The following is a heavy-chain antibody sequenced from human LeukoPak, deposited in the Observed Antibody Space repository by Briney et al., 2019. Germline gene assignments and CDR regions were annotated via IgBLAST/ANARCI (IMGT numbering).Heavy chain of an antibody. CDR1: GFTFSSYA. CDR3: ARDFRCSSTSCYYSDY. D-gene: IGHD2-2*01. J-gene: IGHJ4*02. CDR2: ISGSGGST. V-gene: IGHV3-23*01. Sequence: GGSLRLSCAASGFTFSSYAMSWVRLAPGKGLEWVSAISGSGGSTYYADSVKGRFTISRDNAKNSLHLQMNSLRAEDTAVYYCARDFRCSSTSCYYSDYWGQGTLVTVSS.